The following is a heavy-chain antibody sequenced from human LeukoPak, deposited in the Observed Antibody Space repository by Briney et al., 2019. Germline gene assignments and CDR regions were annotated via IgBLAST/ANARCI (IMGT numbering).Heavy chain of an antibody. J-gene: IGHJ4*02. D-gene: IGHD4-17*01. CDR3: AGDFRSLYGDYVFDY. CDR2: INWNGGST. CDR1: GFTFDDYG. Sequence: GGSLRLSCAASGFTFDDYGMSWVRQAPGKGLEWVSGINWNGGSTGYADSVKGRFTISRDNAKNSLYLQMNSLRAEDTALYYCAGDFRSLYGDYVFDYWGQGTLVTVSS. V-gene: IGHV3-20*04.